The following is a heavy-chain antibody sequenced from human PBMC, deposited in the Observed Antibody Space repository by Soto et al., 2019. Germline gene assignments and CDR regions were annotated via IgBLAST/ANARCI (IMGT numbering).Heavy chain of an antibody. CDR2: ISESGDGT. D-gene: IGHD3-3*01. CDR1: GFTFNTYA. CDR3: AKNGDFWSWGMDV. J-gene: IGHJ6*02. Sequence: GGSLRLSCAASGFTFNTYAMTWVRQAPGKGLEWVSLISESGDGTYYADSVKGRFTISRDNSQRTLNLQMNSLRAEDTAVYYCAKNGDFWSWGMDVWGQGTTVTVSS. V-gene: IGHV3-23*01.